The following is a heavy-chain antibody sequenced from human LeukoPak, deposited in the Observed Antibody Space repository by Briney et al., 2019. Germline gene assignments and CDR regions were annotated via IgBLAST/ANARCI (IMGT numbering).Heavy chain of an antibody. CDR2: IYYSGST. CDR1: GGSISSYY. D-gene: IGHD3-10*01. V-gene: IGHV4-59*08. CDR3: ARHIKRLAGPGSYKTWFDP. Sequence: SETLSLTCTVSGGSISSYYWSWIRQPPGKGLEWIGYIYYSGSTNYNPSLKSRVTISVDTSKNQFSLKLSSVTAADTAVYYCARHIKRLAGPGSYKTWFDPWGQGTLVTVSS. J-gene: IGHJ5*02.